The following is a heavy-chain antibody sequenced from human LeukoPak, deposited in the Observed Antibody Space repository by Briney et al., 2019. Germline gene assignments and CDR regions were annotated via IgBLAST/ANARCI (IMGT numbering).Heavy chain of an antibody. CDR3: AREQRGHYDILTGYFDY. V-gene: IGHV4-31*03. CDR1: GGSISSGGYY. J-gene: IGHJ4*02. CDR2: IYYSGST. Sequence: SETLSLTCTVSGGSISSGGYYWSWVRQHPGKGLEWIGYIYYSGSTYYNPSLKSRVTISVDTSKNQFSLKLSSVTAADTAVYYCAREQRGHYDILTGYFDYWGQGTLVTVSS. D-gene: IGHD3-9*01.